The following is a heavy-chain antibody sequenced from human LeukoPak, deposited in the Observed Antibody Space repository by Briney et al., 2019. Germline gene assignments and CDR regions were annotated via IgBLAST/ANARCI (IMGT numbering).Heavy chain of an antibody. CDR2: INGDGSIT. Sequence: PGGSLGLSCAASRFPFSSYWMHWVRQAPGKGLVWVSRINGDGSITTYADSVKGRFTISRDNAKNMLYLQLDSLTAEDTAVYYCSRGLVGYYHDSSTYPDSWGQGTLVTVSS. D-gene: IGHD3-22*01. CDR1: RFPFSSYW. V-gene: IGHV3-74*01. J-gene: IGHJ4*02. CDR3: SRGLVGYYHDSSTYPDS.